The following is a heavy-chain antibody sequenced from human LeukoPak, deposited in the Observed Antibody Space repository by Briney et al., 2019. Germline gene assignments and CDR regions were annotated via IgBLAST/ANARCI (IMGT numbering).Heavy chain of an antibody. J-gene: IGHJ4*02. CDR2: VCSSGST. V-gene: IGHV4-59*02. D-gene: IGHD1-1*01. Sequence: SETLSLTCAVSGGFATYYCWSWIRQPSGKGLEWIGSVCSSGSTKYNPALKSRVTISRDTSRDQFSLKLTSVTAADTAMYYCAVGVGGDDWKYYFDYWGQGTLVTVSS. CDR1: GGFATYYC. CDR3: AVGVGGDDWKYYFDY.